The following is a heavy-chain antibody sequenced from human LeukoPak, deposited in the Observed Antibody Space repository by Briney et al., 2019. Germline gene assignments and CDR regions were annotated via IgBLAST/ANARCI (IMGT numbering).Heavy chain of an antibody. CDR1: RGSISSDNDY. Sequence: PSETLSLTCTVSRGSISSDNDYWGWIRQPPGKGLEWIATIHHSGSTYYKPSLRSGVTISVDTSRNQFSLKLSSVTVADTAVYYSARLGGYYDPPGYWGQGTLVTVSS. CDR3: ARLGGYYDPPGY. V-gene: IGHV4-39*01. CDR2: IHHSGST. J-gene: IGHJ4*02. D-gene: IGHD3-22*01.